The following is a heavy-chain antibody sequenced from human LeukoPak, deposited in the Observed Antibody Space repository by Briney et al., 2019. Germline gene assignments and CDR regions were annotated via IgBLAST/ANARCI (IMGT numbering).Heavy chain of an antibody. CDR1: GITFSNYG. CDR2: ISNDGRNK. Sequence: SGGSLRLSWAASGITFSNYGMHWVRQAPGKGLEWVAVISNDGRNKYYADSVKGRFTISRDNSKNTLYVQMNSLRAEDTAVYYCAKARGAAAGTGAFDIWGQGTMVTVSS. D-gene: IGHD6-13*01. CDR3: AKARGAAAGTGAFDI. J-gene: IGHJ3*02. V-gene: IGHV3-30*18.